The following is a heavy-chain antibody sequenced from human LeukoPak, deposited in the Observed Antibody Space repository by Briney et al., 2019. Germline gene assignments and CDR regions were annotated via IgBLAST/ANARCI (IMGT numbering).Heavy chain of an antibody. CDR1: GFTVSTNY. CDR2: INSGGST. J-gene: IGHJ4*02. D-gene: IGHD6-13*01. CDR3: ARDYYSSSQFES. V-gene: IGHV3-53*01. Sequence: PGGSLRLSCAASGFTVSTNYMSWVRQAPGKGLEWVSLINSGGSTYYADSVKGRFTISRDNSRNTLYLQMNSLRADDTAVYYCARDYYSSSQFESWGQGILATVSS.